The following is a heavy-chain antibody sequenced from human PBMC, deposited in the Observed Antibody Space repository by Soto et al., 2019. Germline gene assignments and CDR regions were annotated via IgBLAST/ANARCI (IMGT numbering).Heavy chain of an antibody. CDR1: GGTFSSYA. Sequence: SVKVSCKASGGTFSSYAISWVRQAPGQGLEWMGGIIPIFGTANYAEKFQGRLTVTRNTSISTAYMDLSRLRSDDTAAYFCARWRGGGMDVWGQGTTVTVSS. CDR2: IIPIFGTA. V-gene: IGHV1-69*05. J-gene: IGHJ6*02. D-gene: IGHD3-16*01. CDR3: ARWRGGGMDV.